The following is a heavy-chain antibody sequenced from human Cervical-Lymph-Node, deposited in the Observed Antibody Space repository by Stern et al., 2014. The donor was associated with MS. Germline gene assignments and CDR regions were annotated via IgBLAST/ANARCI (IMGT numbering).Heavy chain of an antibody. CDR1: GGSFKSYA. CDR3: ARERSIHYPAFAP. J-gene: IGHJ5*02. Sequence: QVQLVQSGAEVKKPGSSVRVSCKASGGSFKSYAFNWLRQAPGQGLEWMGDIVPMFAKANYAQKFQGRVAVAADEATNAVYMELSFLTSEDTAVSYCARERSIHYPAFAPWGQGTLVTVSS. D-gene: IGHD3-10*01. V-gene: IGHV1-69*01. CDR2: IVPMFAKA.